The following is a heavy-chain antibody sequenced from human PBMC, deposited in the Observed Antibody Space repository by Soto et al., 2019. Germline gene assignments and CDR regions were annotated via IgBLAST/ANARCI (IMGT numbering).Heavy chain of an antibody. CDR1: GDSFSGYF. Sequence: QVVLQQWGARLLKPSETLSLTCDVSGDSFSGYFCNWLRQPPGKGLEWSGEISQVGRARYNPSHETIIIVSVDTYKTQYSHILTSMADADTAVYYGARGYGYFRQWGQGALVTVSS. D-gene: IGHD4-17*01. V-gene: IGHV4-34*01. J-gene: IGHJ4*02. CDR3: ARGYGYFRQ. CDR2: ISQVGRA.